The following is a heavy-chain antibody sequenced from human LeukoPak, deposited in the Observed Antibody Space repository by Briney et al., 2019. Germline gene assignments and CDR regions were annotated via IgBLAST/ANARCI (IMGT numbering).Heavy chain of an antibody. V-gene: IGHV1-18*01. CDR3: ARTAFWFDP. CDR1: GYTFTSYG. Sequence: VSVKVSCQASGYTFTSYGIVWVREAPAQGLEWMGGISAYNGNTNYAQKLQGRVTMTTDTSTSTAYMELRSLRSDDTAVYYCARTAFWFDPWGQGTLVTVSS. D-gene: IGHD6-25*01. J-gene: IGHJ5*02. CDR2: ISAYNGNT.